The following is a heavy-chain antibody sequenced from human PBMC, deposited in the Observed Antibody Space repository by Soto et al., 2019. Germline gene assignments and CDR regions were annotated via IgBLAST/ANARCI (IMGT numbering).Heavy chain of an antibody. V-gene: IGHV2-5*02. CDR2: IYWDDDK. J-gene: IGHJ5*02. Sequence: QITLKESGPTLVKPTQTLTLTCTFSGFSLSMSGVGVGWIRQPPGKALEWLALIYWDDDKRYSPSLKSRLTITKDPSKNQVVLTMTNMDPVDTATYYCARGLRYCSSTNCPNCFDPWGQGTLVTVSS. CDR3: ARGLRYCSSTNCPNCFDP. CDR1: GFSLSMSGVG. D-gene: IGHD2-2*01.